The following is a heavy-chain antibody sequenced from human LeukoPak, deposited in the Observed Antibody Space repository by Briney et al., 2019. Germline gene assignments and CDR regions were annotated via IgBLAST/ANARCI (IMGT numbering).Heavy chain of an antibody. CDR1: GYSFTSYW. CDR2: IYPGDSDT. D-gene: IGHD3-22*01. V-gene: IGHV5-51*01. J-gene: IGHJ3*02. CDR3: ARQSRGSIVVITTSDAFDI. Sequence: GESLKISCKGSGYSFTSYWIGWVRQMPGKGLEWMGIIYPGDSDTRYSPSFQGQVTISADKSISTAYLQWSSLKASDTAMYYCARQSRGSIVVITTSDAFDIWGQGTMVTVSS.